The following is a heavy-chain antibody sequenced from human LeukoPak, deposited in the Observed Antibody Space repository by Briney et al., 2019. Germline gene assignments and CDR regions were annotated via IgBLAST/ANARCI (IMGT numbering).Heavy chain of an antibody. CDR2: IYSDGST. Sequence: QPGGSLRLSCAASGFIVRSNFMSWVRQAPGKALEWVSAIYSDGSTYYADSVKGRFTISRDNSKNTMYLQMNSLRAEDTAVYYCARDLKTGWAHDYWGQGTLVTVSS. V-gene: IGHV3-66*01. CDR3: ARDLKTGWAHDY. D-gene: IGHD6-19*01. CDR1: GFIVRSNF. J-gene: IGHJ4*02.